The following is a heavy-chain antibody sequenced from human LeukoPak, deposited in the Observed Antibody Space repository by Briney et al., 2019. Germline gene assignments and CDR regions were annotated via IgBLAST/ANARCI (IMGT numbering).Heavy chain of an antibody. Sequence: ASVKVSCKASGYTFSSYAISWVRQAPGQGLEWMGGIIPIFGTTNYAQKFQGRVTITADESTSTAYMELSSLRTEDTAVYYCARAYSGYEDDAFDIWGQGAMVTVSS. CDR1: GYTFSSYA. CDR3: ARAYSGYEDDAFDI. CDR2: IIPIFGTT. D-gene: IGHD5-12*01. J-gene: IGHJ3*02. V-gene: IGHV1-69*13.